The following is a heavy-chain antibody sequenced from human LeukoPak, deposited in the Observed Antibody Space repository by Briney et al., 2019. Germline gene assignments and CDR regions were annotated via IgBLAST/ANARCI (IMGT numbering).Heavy chain of an antibody. CDR1: GFTFSSYS. CDR3: ARVAGPGYCPPL. V-gene: IGHV3-21*01. Sequence: PGGSLRLSCAASGFTFSSYSMNWVRQAPGKGLEWVSSISSSSSYIYYADSVKGRCTISRDNAKNSLYLQMNSLRAEDTAVYNCARVAGPGYCPPLWGQGTLVTVSS. CDR2: ISSSSSYI. J-gene: IGHJ1*01. D-gene: IGHD6-13*01.